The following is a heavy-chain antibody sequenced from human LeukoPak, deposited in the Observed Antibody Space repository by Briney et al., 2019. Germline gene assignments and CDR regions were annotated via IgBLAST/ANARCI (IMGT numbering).Heavy chain of an antibody. V-gene: IGHV4-59*08. CDR2: IFYSGST. CDR1: GGSISTYY. J-gene: IGHJ4*02. CDR3: ARGSYDILTGYYWVIDY. Sequence: LETLSLTCTVSGGSISTYYWSWIRQPPGKGLEWIGYIFYSGSTNYNPSLKSRVTISVDTSKNQFSLKLSSVTAADTAVYYCARGSYDILTGYYWVIDYWGQGTLVTVSS. D-gene: IGHD3-9*01.